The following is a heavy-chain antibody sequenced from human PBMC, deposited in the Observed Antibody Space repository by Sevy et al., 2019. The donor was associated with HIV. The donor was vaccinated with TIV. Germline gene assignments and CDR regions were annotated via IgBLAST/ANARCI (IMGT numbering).Heavy chain of an antibody. CDR3: ARSDYGDYLGWFDP. J-gene: IGHJ5*02. V-gene: IGHV3-48*02. D-gene: IGHD4-17*01. CDR1: GFTFSSSI. Sequence: GGSLRLSCAASGFTFSSSIINWVRQAPGKGLEWVSSISGTGSTIYYADSVKGRFTISRDNAKNSLYLQMHSLRDEDTAVYYCARSDYGDYLGWFDPWGQGTLVTVSS. CDR2: ISGTGSTI.